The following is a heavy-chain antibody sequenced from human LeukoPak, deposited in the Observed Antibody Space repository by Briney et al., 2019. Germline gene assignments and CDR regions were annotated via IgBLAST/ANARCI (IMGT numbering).Heavy chain of an antibody. Sequence: SETPSLTCTVSGGSISSYYWSWIRQPAGKGLEWIGRIYTSGSTNYNPSLKSRVTMSVDTSKNQFSLKLSSVTAADTAVYYCAREASSGWYFDYWGQGTLVTVSS. CDR2: IYTSGST. V-gene: IGHV4-4*07. J-gene: IGHJ4*02. CDR3: AREASSGWYFDY. CDR1: GGSISSYY. D-gene: IGHD6-19*01.